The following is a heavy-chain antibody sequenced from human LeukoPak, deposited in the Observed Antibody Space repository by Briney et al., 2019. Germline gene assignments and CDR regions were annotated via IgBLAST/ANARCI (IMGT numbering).Heavy chain of an antibody. CDR1: GFTFSSYS. CDR3: ARASCSSTSCYQPVYYYYGMDV. V-gene: IGHV3-21*01. J-gene: IGHJ6*02. CDR2: ISSSSSYI. Sequence: GGSLRLSCAASGFTFSSYSMNWVRQAPGKGLEWVSSISSSSSYIYYADSVKGRFTISRDNAKNSLYLQMNSLRAEDTAVYYCARASCSSTSCYQPVYYYYGMDVWGQGTTVTVSS. D-gene: IGHD2-2*01.